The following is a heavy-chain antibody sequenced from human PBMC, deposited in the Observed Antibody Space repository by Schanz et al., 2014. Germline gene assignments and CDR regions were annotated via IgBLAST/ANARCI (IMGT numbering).Heavy chain of an antibody. V-gene: IGHV3-7*05. CDR3: ARDGEAAAGCDY. Sequence: EVQLLESGGGLVQPGGSLRLSCAASTFTFSSDWMSWVRQAPGKGLEWVANIKEDGSVKDYVDSVKGRFTISRDNSKNSLYLQMNSLRAEDTAVYYCARDGEAAAGCDYWGQGTLXTVSS. CDR1: TFTFSSDW. J-gene: IGHJ4*02. D-gene: IGHD6-13*01. CDR2: IKEDGSVK.